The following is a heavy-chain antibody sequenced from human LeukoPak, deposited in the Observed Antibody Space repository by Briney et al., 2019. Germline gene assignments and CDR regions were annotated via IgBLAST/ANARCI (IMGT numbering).Heavy chain of an antibody. Sequence: GGSLRLSCAASGFTFSSYSMNWVRQAPGKGLEWVSYISSSSSTIYYADSVKGRFSISRDNAKNSLYLQMNSLRAEDTAVYYCARVPRSYWNYDWFDPWGQGTLVTVSS. CDR1: GFTFSSYS. D-gene: IGHD1-7*01. J-gene: IGHJ5*02. CDR3: ARVPRSYWNYDWFDP. CDR2: ISSSSSTI. V-gene: IGHV3-48*01.